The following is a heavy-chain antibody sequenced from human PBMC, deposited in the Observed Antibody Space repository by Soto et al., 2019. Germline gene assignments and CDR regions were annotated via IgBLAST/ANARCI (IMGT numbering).Heavy chain of an antibody. D-gene: IGHD6-19*01. Sequence: GGSLRLSCAASGFTFSSYGMHWVRQAPGKGLEWVAVIWYDGSNNYYADSVKGRFTISRDNSKNTLYLQMNSLRAEDTAVYYCARGEYSSGWYWLEAEYFQHWGQGTLVTVSS. J-gene: IGHJ1*01. CDR1: GFTFSSYG. CDR2: IWYDGSNN. V-gene: IGHV3-33*01. CDR3: ARGEYSSGWYWLEAEYFQH.